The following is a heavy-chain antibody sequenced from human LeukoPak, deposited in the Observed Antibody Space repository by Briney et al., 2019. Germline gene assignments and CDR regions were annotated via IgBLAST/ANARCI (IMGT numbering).Heavy chain of an antibody. Sequence: PSETLSLTCTVSGGSISSSSYYWGWIRQPPGKGLEWIGSIYCSGSTYYNPSLKSRVTISVDTSKNQFSLKLSSVTAADTAVYYCARPAHGGNSGDYWGQGTLVTVSS. CDR2: IYCSGST. V-gene: IGHV4-39*01. CDR3: ARPAHGGNSGDY. J-gene: IGHJ4*02. D-gene: IGHD4-23*01. CDR1: GGSISSSSYY.